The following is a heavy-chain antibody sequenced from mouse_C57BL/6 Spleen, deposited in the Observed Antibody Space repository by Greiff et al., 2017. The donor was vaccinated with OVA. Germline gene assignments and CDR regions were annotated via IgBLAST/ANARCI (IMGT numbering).Heavy chain of an antibody. V-gene: IGHV5-4*03. D-gene: IGHD2-5*01. CDR3: ARVGSNYNY. Sequence: EVMLVESGGGLVKPGGSLKLSCAASGFTFSSYAMSWVRQTPEKRLEWVATISDGGSYTYYPDNVKGRFTISRDNAKNNLYLQMSHLKSEDTAMYYCARVGSNYNYWGQGTTLTVSS. J-gene: IGHJ2*01. CDR1: GFTFSSYA. CDR2: ISDGGSYT.